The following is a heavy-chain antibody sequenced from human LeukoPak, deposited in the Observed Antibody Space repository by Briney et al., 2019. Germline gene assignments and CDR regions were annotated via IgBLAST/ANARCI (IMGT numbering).Heavy chain of an antibody. V-gene: IGHV4-39*07. CDR3: ARGATVTPRWFDP. J-gene: IGHJ5*02. D-gene: IGHD4-17*01. CDR2: IYYSGST. CDR1: GGSISSSSYY. Sequence: SETLSLTCTVSGGSISSSSYYWGWIRQPPGKGLEWIGSIYYSGSTYYNPSLKSRVTISVDTSKNQFSLKLSSVTAADTAVYYCARGATVTPRWFDPWGQGTLVAVSS.